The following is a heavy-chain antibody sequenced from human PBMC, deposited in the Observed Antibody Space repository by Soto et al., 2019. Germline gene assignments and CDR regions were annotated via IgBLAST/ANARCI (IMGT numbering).Heavy chain of an antibody. CDR2: IYYSGST. Sequence: PSETLSLTCTVSGGSISSGGYYWSWIRQHPGKGLEWIGYIYYSGSTYYNPSLKSRVTISVDTSKNQFSLKLSSVTAADTAVYYCARDRFAPGYSSSWSPTYYYGMDVWGQGTTVTVSS. CDR3: ARDRFAPGYSSSWSPTYYYGMDV. V-gene: IGHV4-31*03. J-gene: IGHJ6*02. D-gene: IGHD6-13*01. CDR1: GGSISSGGYY.